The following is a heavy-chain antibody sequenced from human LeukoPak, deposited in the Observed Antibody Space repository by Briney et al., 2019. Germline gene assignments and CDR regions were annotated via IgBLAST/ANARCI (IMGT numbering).Heavy chain of an antibody. D-gene: IGHD1-26*01. V-gene: IGHV1-3*01. J-gene: IGHJ5*02. Sequence: GASVKVSCTASGYTFTSYAMHWVRQAPGQRLEWMGWINAGNGNTKYSQKFQGRVTITRDTSASTAYMELSSLRSEDTAVYYCARTLTYSGSYFNWFDPWGQGTLVTVSS. CDR2: INAGNGNT. CDR3: ARTLTYSGSYFNWFDP. CDR1: GYTFTSYA.